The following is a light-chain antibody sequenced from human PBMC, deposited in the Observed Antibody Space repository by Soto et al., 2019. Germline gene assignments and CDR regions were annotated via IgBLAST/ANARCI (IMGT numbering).Light chain of an antibody. CDR3: QQANSFPLT. CDR1: QDINNK. Sequence: DIQMTQSPSSVSASVRDRVTITCRARQDINNKLVWYQQKPGQAPNLLIYASSSLRSGVPSRFSGGGSGTDFTLTISSLQPEDFATYYCQQANSFPLTFGGGTKVDIK. CDR2: ASS. V-gene: IGKV1-12*01. J-gene: IGKJ4*01.